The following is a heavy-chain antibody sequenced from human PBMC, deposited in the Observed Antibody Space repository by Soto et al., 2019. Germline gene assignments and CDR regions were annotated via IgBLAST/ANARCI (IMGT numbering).Heavy chain of an antibody. D-gene: IGHD2-2*01. J-gene: IGHJ6*02. CDR3: ARLEGSTSRVPHEGYYYGMDV. CDR1: GYIFTSYW. V-gene: IGHV5-51*01. CDR2: IYPGGSDT. Sequence: GESLKISCKGSGYIFTSYWIGWVRQMPGKRVEWMGIIYPGGSDTRYSPSFQGQVTISADKSISTDYLQWSSLKASDTAMYYCARLEGSTSRVPHEGYYYGMDVWGQGTTVTVSS.